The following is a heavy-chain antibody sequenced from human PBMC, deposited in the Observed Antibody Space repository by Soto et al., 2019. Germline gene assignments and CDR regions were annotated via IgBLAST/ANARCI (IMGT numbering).Heavy chain of an antibody. CDR2: IRSKAYGGTT. CDR3: ARGYSSGWYLFDYFAC. Sequence: PGGSLRLSCTASGFTFGDYAMSWFRQAPGKGLEWVGFIRSKAYGGTTEYAASVKGRFTISRDDSKSIAYLEMISLKSEDTAVYYCARGYSSGWYLFDYFACWGQGTLVTVSS. D-gene: IGHD6-19*01. V-gene: IGHV3-49*03. J-gene: IGHJ4*02. CDR1: GFTFGDYA.